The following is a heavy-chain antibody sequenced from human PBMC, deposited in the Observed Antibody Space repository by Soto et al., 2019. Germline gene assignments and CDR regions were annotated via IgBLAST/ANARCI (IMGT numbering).Heavy chain of an antibody. D-gene: IGHD6-19*01. CDR2: INHSGST. CDR3: ARKRHKQWLTPDNWFDP. J-gene: IGHJ5*02. Sequence: PSETLSLTXAVYGGSFSGYYWSWIRQPPGKGLEWIGEINHSGSTNYNPSLKSRVTISVDTSKNQFSLKLSSVTAADTAVYYCARKRHKQWLTPDNWFDPWGQGTLVTVSS. V-gene: IGHV4-34*01. CDR1: GGSFSGYY.